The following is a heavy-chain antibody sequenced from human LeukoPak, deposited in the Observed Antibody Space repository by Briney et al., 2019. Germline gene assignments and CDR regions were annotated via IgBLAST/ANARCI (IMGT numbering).Heavy chain of an antibody. J-gene: IGHJ5*02. Sequence: ASVKVSCKASGYTFTSYGISWVRQAPGQGLEWMGWISAYNGNTNYAQKLQGRVTMTTDTSTSTAYMELRSLRSDDTAVYYCARVAHLTGTTRFDPWGQGTLVTVSS. CDR1: GYTFTSYG. V-gene: IGHV1-18*01. CDR2: ISAYNGNT. D-gene: IGHD1-7*01. CDR3: ARVAHLTGTTRFDP.